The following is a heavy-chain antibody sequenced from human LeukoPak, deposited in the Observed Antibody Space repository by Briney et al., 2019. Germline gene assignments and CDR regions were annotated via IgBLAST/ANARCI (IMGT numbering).Heavy chain of an antibody. CDR2: TRNKANSYTT. Sequence: PGGSLRLSCAASGFTFSDYYMSWIRQAPGKGLEWVGRTRNKANSYTTEYAASVKGRFTISRDDSKNSLYLQMNSLKTEDTAVYYCARVWWEPRRTYYYYYYMDVWGKGTTVTVSS. V-gene: IGHV3-72*01. CDR1: GFTFSDYY. CDR3: ARVWWEPRRTYYYYYYMDV. J-gene: IGHJ6*03. D-gene: IGHD2-15*01.